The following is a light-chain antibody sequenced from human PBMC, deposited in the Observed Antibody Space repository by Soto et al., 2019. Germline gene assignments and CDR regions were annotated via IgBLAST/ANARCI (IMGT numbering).Light chain of an antibody. CDR1: TSDIGGGYNY. CDR3: SSYTSSSTL. CDR2: DVS. Sequence: QAVVTQPASVSGSPGQSITISCTGTTSDIGGGYNYVSWYQQHPGKAPKLIIHDVSNRPSGVSNRFSGSKSGNMASLSISGLQAEDEAAYYCSSYTSSSTLFGGGTKLTVL. V-gene: IGLV2-14*03. J-gene: IGLJ2*01.